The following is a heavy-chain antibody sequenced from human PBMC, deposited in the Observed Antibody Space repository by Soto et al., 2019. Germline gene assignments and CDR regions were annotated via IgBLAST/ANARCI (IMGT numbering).Heavy chain of an antibody. D-gene: IGHD4-17*01. V-gene: IGHV4-39*01. J-gene: IGHJ4*02. CDR2: IYYSGST. Sequence: PSETLSLTCTVSGDSISSSSYYWGWIRQPPGKGLEWIGSIYYSGSTYYNPSLKSRVTISVDTSKNQFSLKLSSVTAADTAVYYCARRYGGTLAYWGQGTLVTVSS. CDR3: ARRYGGTLAY. CDR1: GDSISSSSYY.